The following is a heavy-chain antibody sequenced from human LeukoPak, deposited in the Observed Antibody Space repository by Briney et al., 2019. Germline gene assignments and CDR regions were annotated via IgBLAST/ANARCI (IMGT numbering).Heavy chain of an antibody. J-gene: IGHJ4*02. CDR2: IIPIFGTA. D-gene: IGHD6-13*01. Sequence: SVKVSCKASGGTFSSYAISWVRQAPGQGLEWMGGIIPIFGTANYAQKFQGRVTITADKSTGTAYMELSSLRSEDTAVYYCAREARYSSSSFGYWGQGTLVTVSS. V-gene: IGHV1-69*06. CDR1: GGTFSSYA. CDR3: AREARYSSSSFGY.